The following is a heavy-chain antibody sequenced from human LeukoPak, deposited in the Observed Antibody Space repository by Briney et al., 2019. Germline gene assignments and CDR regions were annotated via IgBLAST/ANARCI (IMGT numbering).Heavy chain of an antibody. CDR1: GGSFSGYY. V-gene: IGHV4-34*01. CDR2: INHSGST. D-gene: IGHD5-18*01. J-gene: IGHJ6*04. Sequence: SETLSLTCAVYGGSFSGYYWSWIRQPPGKGLEWIGEINHSGSTNYNPSLKSRVTISVDTSKNQFSLKLSSVTAADTAVYYCARARRKQLWTRPLLKYGMDVWGKGTTVTVSS. CDR3: ARARRKQLWTRPLLKYGMDV.